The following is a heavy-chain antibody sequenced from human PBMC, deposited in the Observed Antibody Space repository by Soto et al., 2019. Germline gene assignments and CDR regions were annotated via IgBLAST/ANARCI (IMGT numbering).Heavy chain of an antibody. V-gene: IGHV3-9*01. J-gene: IGHJ6*02. D-gene: IGHD2-15*01. CDR3: ASGYCSGGSCSGPYYYYGMDV. CDR2: ISWNSGSI. Sequence: GGPLRLSCAASGFTFDDYAMHWVRQAPGKGLEWVSGISWNSGSIGYADSVKGRFTISRDNAKNSLYLQMNSLRAEDTALYYCASGYCSGGSCSGPYYYYGMDVWGQGTTVTVSS. CDR1: GFTFDDYA.